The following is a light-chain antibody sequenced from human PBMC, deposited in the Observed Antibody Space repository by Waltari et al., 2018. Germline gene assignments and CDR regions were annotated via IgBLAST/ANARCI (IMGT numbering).Light chain of an antibody. CDR1: SSNIGAAFD. J-gene: IGLJ1*01. V-gene: IGLV1-40*01. CDR2: GAK. Sequence: QSVLTQPPSVSGAPGQRVIISCTGSSSNIGAAFDVHWYQQLPGTAPKLLIYGAKHRPSVVPYRFAASQSCTSASLAITGLQAEDEADYYCQSFDNSLSGPYVFGTGTRVTVL. CDR3: QSFDNSLSGPYV.